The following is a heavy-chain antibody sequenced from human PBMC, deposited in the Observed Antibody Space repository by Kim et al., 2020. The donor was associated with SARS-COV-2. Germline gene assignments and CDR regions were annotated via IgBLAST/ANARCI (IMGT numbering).Heavy chain of an antibody. D-gene: IGHD6-13*01. V-gene: IGHV3-30*18. CDR3: AKQYSSSWYPELPGRNYYYYGMDV. Sequence: GGSLRLSCAASGFTFSSYGMHWVRQAPGKGLEWVAVISYDGSNKYYADSVKGRFTISRDNSKNTLYLQMNSLRAEDTAVYYCAKQYSSSWYPELPGRNYYYYGMDVWGQGTTVTVSS. CDR1: GFTFSSYG. J-gene: IGHJ6*02. CDR2: ISYDGSNK.